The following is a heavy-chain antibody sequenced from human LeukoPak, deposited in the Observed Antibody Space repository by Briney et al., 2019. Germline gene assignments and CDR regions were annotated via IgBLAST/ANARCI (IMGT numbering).Heavy chain of an antibody. J-gene: IGHJ3*02. D-gene: IGHD3-10*01. CDR2: DKSKTDGGTT. Sequence: PGGSLRLSCAASGFTFSNAWMSWVRQAPGKGVEWVGRDKSKTDGGTTDYAAPVKGRFTISRDDSKNTLYLQMNSLKTEDTAVYYCTTGAGGSDDAFDIWGQGTMVTVSS. V-gene: IGHV3-15*01. CDR1: GFTFSNAW. CDR3: TTGAGGSDDAFDI.